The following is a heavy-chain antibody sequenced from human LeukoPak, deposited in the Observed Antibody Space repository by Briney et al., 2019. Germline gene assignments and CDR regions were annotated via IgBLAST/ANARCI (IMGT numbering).Heavy chain of an antibody. CDR3: AKFSITIFGVVIPSGWLGPFDP. V-gene: IGHV3-30*18. Sequence: PGGSLRLSCAASGFTFSSYGMHWVRQAPGKGLEWVAVISYDGSNKYYADSVKGRFTISRDNSKNTLYLQMNSLRAEDTAVYYCAKFSITIFGVVIPSGWLGPFDPWGQGTLVTVSS. CDR2: ISYDGSNK. J-gene: IGHJ5*02. CDR1: GFTFSSYG. D-gene: IGHD3-3*01.